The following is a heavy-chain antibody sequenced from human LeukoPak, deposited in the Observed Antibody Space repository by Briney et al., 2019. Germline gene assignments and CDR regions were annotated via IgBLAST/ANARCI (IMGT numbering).Heavy chain of an antibody. J-gene: IGHJ4*02. Sequence: GGSLRLSCAASGFTFSSYAMSWVRQAPGKGLVWVSRINSDGSSTTYADSVKGRFTITRDNAKNTLYLQMNSLRAEDTAVYYCARADIVATISDYWGQGTLVTVSS. V-gene: IGHV3-74*01. CDR3: ARADIVATISDY. D-gene: IGHD5-12*01. CDR1: GFTFSSYA. CDR2: INSDGSST.